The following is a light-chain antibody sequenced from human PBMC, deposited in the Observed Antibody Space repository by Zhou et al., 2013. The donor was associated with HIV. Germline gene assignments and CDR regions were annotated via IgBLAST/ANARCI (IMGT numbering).Light chain of an antibody. CDR1: QSISRS. CDR3: HQYSSRPYT. V-gene: IGKV3D-15*01. J-gene: IGKJ2*01. Sequence: EIVMTQSPATLSVSPGERATLSCRASQSISRSLAWYQLRPGQAPRFLIYGASIRATGIPARFSGSGSGTEFTLTISSMQSEDFAVYYCHQYSSRPYTFGQGTKLEIK. CDR2: GAS.